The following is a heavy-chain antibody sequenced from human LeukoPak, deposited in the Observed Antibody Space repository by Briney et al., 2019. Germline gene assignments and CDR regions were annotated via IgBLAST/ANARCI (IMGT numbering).Heavy chain of an antibody. Sequence: ASVKVSCKASGYTFTGYYMHWVRQAPGQGLEWMGWINPNSGGTNYAQKFQGRVTMTRDTSISTAYMELSRLRSEDTAVYYCARVVWYCRGGSCLVDWSDPWGQGTLVTVSS. D-gene: IGHD2-15*01. CDR3: ARVVWYCRGGSCLVDWSDP. CDR2: INPNSGGT. J-gene: IGHJ5*02. CDR1: GYTFTGYY. V-gene: IGHV1-2*02.